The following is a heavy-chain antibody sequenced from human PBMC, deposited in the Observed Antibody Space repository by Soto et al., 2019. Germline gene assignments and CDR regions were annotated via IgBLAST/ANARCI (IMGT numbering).Heavy chain of an antibody. CDR3: ARREYSGYGGGFDY. J-gene: IGHJ4*02. CDR2: IYDSGST. D-gene: IGHD5-12*01. CDR1: GGSISSYY. V-gene: IGHV4-59*08. Sequence: SETLSLTCTVSGGSISSYYWSWIRQPPGKGLEWIGYIYDSGSTNYNPSLKSRVTISVDTSKNQFSLKLSSVTAADTAVYYCARREYSGYGGGFDYWGQGTLVTVSS.